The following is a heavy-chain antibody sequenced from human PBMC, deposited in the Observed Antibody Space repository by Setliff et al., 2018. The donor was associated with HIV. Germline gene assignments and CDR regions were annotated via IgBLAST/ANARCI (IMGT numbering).Heavy chain of an antibody. CDR3: ARGPLRFGALFPDY. D-gene: IGHD3-10*01. J-gene: IGHJ4*02. V-gene: IGHV3-21*06. Sequence: GSLRLSCAASGFAFSDYSINWVRQPPGKGLEWVSSISSGSGFIYYADSVKGRFTISRDNGKDTLYLEMTNLSGEDTGVYYCARGPLRFGALFPDYWGQGTLVTVSS. CDR1: GFAFSDYS. CDR2: ISSGSGFI.